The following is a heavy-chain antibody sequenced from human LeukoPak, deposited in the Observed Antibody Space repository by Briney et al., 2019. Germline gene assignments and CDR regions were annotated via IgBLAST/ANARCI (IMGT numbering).Heavy chain of an antibody. CDR3: ARDSTDYYYYGMDV. Sequence: SETMSLTCSVSGGSISSYYWSWIRQPAGKGLEWIGRIYTSGSTNYNPSLKSRVTMSVDTSKNQFSLKLSSVTAADTAVYYCARDSTDYYYYGMDVWGQGTTVTVSS. CDR2: IYTSGST. CDR1: GGSISSYY. V-gene: IGHV4-4*07. J-gene: IGHJ6*02.